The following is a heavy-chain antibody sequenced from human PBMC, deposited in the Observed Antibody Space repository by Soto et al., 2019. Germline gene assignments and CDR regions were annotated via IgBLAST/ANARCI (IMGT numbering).Heavy chain of an antibody. CDR1: GFTFSSYG. CDR3: AKSTVTIRQDYYYYYGMDV. Sequence: GGSLSLSCAASGFTFSSYGMHWVRQAPGKGLEWVAVIWYDGSNKYYADSLKGRFTISRDNSKNTLFLQMNSLRAEDTAVYYFAKSTVTIRQDYYYYYGMDVWGQGTTVTVSS. D-gene: IGHD4-17*01. J-gene: IGHJ6*02. V-gene: IGHV3-33*06. CDR2: IWYDGSNK.